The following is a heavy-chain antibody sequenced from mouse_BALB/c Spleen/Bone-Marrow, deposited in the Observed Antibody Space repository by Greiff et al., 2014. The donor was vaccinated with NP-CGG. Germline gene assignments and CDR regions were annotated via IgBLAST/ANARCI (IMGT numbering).Heavy chain of an antibody. J-gene: IGHJ3*01. CDR1: GYTFTDYE. CDR2: IDPETGGT. D-gene: IGHD2-12*01. Sequence: VQGVESGAELVRPGASVTLSCKASGYTFTDYEMHWVKQTPVHGLEWIGAIDPETGGTAYNQKFKGKATLTADKSSSTAYMELRSLTSEDSAVYYCTSYDWFAYWGQGTLVTVSA. CDR3: TSYDWFAY. V-gene: IGHV1-15*01.